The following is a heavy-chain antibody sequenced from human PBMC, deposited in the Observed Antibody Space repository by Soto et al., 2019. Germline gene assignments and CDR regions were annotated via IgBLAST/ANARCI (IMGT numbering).Heavy chain of an antibody. D-gene: IGHD1-26*01. V-gene: IGHV4-59*01. CDR3: ARFEGALFYFDY. Sequence: PSETLSLTCTVSGGSISSYYWSWIRQPPGKGLEWIGYIYYSGSTNYNPSLKSRVTISVDTSKNQFSLKLSSVTAADTAVYYCARFEGALFYFDYWGQGTLVTVSS. CDR2: IYYSGST. J-gene: IGHJ4*02. CDR1: GGSISSYY.